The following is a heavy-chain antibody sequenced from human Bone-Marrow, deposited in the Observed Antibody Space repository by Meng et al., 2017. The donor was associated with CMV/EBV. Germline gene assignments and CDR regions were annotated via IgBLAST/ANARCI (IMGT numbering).Heavy chain of an antibody. Sequence: LSLTCAASGFIFSDYYMSWIRQAPEKGLEWISYISGSGRTMYSADSVKGRFSISRDNAKNSLYLQMNSLRAEDTAVYYCAREWELLSNDFWGQGTLVTVSS. J-gene: IGHJ4*02. CDR2: ISGSGRTM. V-gene: IGHV3-11*01. CDR3: AREWELLSNDF. D-gene: IGHD1-26*01. CDR1: GFIFSDYY.